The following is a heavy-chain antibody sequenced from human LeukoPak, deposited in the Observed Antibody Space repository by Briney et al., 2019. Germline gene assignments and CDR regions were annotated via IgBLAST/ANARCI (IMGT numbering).Heavy chain of an antibody. D-gene: IGHD4-17*01. Sequence: SSVKVSCKASGGTFSSYAISWVRQAPGQGLEWMGGIIPIFGTANYAQKFQGRVTITADEPTSTAYMELSSLRSEDTAVYYCARASTVTTYYYYYGMDVWGQGTTVTVSS. J-gene: IGHJ6*02. CDR1: GGTFSSYA. CDR2: IIPIFGTA. V-gene: IGHV1-69*01. CDR3: ARASTVTTYYYYYGMDV.